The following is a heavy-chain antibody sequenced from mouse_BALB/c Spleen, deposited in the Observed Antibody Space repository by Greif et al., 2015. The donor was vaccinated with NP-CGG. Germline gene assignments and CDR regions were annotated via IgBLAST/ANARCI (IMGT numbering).Heavy chain of an antibody. Sequence: EVKLMESGGGLVKPGGSLKLSCAASGFAFSSYDMSWVRQTPEKRLEWVAYISSGGGSTYYPDTVKGRFTISRDNAKNTLYLQMSSLKSEDTAMYYCARQGDGGYGNYAYWGQGTTLTVSS. V-gene: IGHV5-12-1*01. CDR2: ISSGGGST. CDR3: ARQGDGGYGNYAY. CDR1: GFAFSSYD. D-gene: IGHD2-10*02. J-gene: IGHJ2*01.